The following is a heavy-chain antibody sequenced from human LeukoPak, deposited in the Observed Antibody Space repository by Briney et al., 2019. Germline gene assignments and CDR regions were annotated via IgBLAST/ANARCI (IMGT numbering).Heavy chain of an antibody. CDR3: ARDDIVVVPAASPFDP. CDR1: GYTFTSYG. D-gene: IGHD2-2*01. V-gene: IGHV1-18*04. J-gene: IGHJ5*02. CDR2: ISAYNGNT. Sequence: ASVKVSCKASGYTFTSYGISWVRQAPGQGLEWMGWISAYNGNTNYAQKLQGSVTMTTDTSTSTAYMELRSLRSDDTAVYYCARDDIVVVPAASPFDPWGQGTLVTVSS.